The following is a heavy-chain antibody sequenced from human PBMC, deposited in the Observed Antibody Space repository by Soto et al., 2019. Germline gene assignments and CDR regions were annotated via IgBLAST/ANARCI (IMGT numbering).Heavy chain of an antibody. J-gene: IGHJ4*02. V-gene: IGHV3-23*01. CDR1: GFTFSSYA. CDR3: AKWHTYNYDSLAFSGFDC. CDR2: ISGGDGSP. D-gene: IGHD3-16*01. Sequence: GGSLRLSCVASGFTFSSYAMTWVRQAPGKGLEWVSAISGGDGSPSYADSVKGQFTISGDNSKNTLYLHMNSLRADDTAAYYCAKWHTYNYDSLAFSGFDCWGQGTQVTVSS.